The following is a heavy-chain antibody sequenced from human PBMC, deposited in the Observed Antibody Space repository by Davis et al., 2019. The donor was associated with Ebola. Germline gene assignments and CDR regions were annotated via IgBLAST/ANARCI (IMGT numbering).Heavy chain of an antibody. V-gene: IGHV6-1*01. CDR3: ARGWQRSGMDV. J-gene: IGHJ6*02. D-gene: IGHD6-19*01. CDR2: TYYSSKWYN. Sequence: HSQTLSLTCAISGDSVSSGGWNWIRQSPSRGLEWLGRTYYSSKWYNDYAVSVKSRITIHPDTSKNQFSLHLNSVTPGDTAVYYCARGWQRSGMDVWGQGTTVTVSS. CDR1: GDSVSSGG.